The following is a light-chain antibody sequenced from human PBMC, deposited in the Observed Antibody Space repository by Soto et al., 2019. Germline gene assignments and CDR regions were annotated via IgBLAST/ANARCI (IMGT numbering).Light chain of an antibody. CDR2: DDD. CDR1: SSNIGGNS. V-gene: IGLV1-51*01. CDR3: GSWDSRLSAYV. Sequence: QSVLTQPPSVSAAPGQRVTISFSGSSSNIGGNSVSWYQQLPGTAPKLLIYDDDKRPSGIPDRFSGSKSGTSATLGITGFQTGDEADYYCGSWDSRLSAYVLGTGRKVT. J-gene: IGLJ1*01.